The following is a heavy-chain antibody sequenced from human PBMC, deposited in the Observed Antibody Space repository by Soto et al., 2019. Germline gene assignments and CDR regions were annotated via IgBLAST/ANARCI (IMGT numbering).Heavy chain of an antibody. Sequence: ASVKVSCKASGSTFGSYAISWVRQAPGQGLEWMGGIIPIFGTANYAQKFQGRVTITADESTSTAYMELSSLRSEDTAVYYCARDGVYSSSWYFGIWGQGTMVTVSS. D-gene: IGHD6-13*01. CDR1: GSTFGSYA. CDR3: ARDGVYSSSWYFGI. CDR2: IIPIFGTA. J-gene: IGHJ3*02. V-gene: IGHV1-69*13.